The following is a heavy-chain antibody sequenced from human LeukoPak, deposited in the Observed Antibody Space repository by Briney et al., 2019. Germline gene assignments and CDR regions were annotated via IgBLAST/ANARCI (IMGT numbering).Heavy chain of an antibody. CDR3: ARDHYDFGSAPENWFDP. CDR2: ISSSSSYI. D-gene: IGHD3-3*01. V-gene: IGHV3-21*01. J-gene: IGHJ5*02. CDR1: GFTFSSYS. Sequence: GGSLRLSCAASGFTFSSYSMNWVRQPPGKGLEWVSSISSSSSYIYYADSVKGRFTISRDNAKNSLYLQMNSLRAEDTAVYYCARDHYDFGSAPENWFDPWGQGTLVTVSS.